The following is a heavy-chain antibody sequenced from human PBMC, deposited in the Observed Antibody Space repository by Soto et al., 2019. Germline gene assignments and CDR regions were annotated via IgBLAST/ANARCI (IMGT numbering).Heavy chain of an antibody. Sequence: SETLSLTCTVSGGSISNYYYCWIRQPPGKGLEWIGYVYYSGRTSYNPSLKSRVTISVDTSKNHFSLKLTSVTVADTAVYYCARQKQWLSPFDDWGQGTLVT. CDR3: ARQKQWLSPFDD. CDR2: VYYSGRT. CDR1: GGSISNYY. D-gene: IGHD6-19*01. V-gene: IGHV4-59*01. J-gene: IGHJ4*02.